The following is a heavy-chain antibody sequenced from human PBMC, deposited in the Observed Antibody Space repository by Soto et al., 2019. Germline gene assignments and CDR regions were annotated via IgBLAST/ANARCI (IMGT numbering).Heavy chain of an antibody. J-gene: IGHJ4*02. D-gene: IGHD6-13*01. V-gene: IGHV2-5*02. CDR1: GFSLSTSGVG. CDR3: AHMTGYRSSWNLPPTFDY. CDR2: IYWDDDK. Sequence: QITLKESGPTLVKPTQTLTLTCTFSGFSLSTSGVGVGWIRQPPGKALEWLALIYWDDDKRYSPSLKSRLTITKDTSKNQVVLTMTNMDPVDTATYYCAHMTGYRSSWNLPPTFDYWGQGTLVTVSS.